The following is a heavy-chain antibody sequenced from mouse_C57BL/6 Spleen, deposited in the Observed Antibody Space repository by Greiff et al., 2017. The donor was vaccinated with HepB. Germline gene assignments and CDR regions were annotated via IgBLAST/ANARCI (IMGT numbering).Heavy chain of an antibody. D-gene: IGHD2-3*01. CDR1: GFTFSSYA. Sequence: EVQVVESGGGLVKPGGSLKLSCAASGFTFSSYAMSWVRQTPEKRLEWVATISDGGSYTYYPDNVKGRFTISRDNAKNNLYLQMSHLKSEDTAMYYCARGDGYYVYVDVWGTGTTVTVSS. CDR3: ARGDGYYVYVDV. CDR2: ISDGGSYT. V-gene: IGHV5-4*01. J-gene: IGHJ1*03.